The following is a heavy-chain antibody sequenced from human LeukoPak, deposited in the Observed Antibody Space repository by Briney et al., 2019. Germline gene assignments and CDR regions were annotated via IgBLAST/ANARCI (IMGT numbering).Heavy chain of an antibody. CDR3: AREGDGFGNAFDI. CDR1: GYTFTGYY. Sequence: ASVKVSCKASGYTFTGYYMHWVRQAPGQGLEWMGWINPNSGGTNYAQKFQGRVTMTRDTSISTAYMELSRLRSDDTAVYYCAREGDGFGNAFDIWGQGTMVTVSS. D-gene: IGHD5-24*01. V-gene: IGHV1-2*02. J-gene: IGHJ3*02. CDR2: INPNSGGT.